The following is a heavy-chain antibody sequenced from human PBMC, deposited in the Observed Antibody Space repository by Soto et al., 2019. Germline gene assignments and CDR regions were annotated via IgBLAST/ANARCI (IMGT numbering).Heavy chain of an antibody. CDR2: ISAYNSNT. CDR3: KRDPGSFDYYDISGVLFNI. Sequence: ASVKVSCKASGYTFTSYGISWVRQAPGQGLEWMGWISAYNSNTKYAQKHQGRVTMTTDTSTSTAYMEMRSLRSDDTAVYYCKRDPGSFDYYDISGVLFNIWGQGTKVTVSS. J-gene: IGHJ3*02. CDR1: GYTFTSYG. D-gene: IGHD3-22*01. V-gene: IGHV1-18*01.